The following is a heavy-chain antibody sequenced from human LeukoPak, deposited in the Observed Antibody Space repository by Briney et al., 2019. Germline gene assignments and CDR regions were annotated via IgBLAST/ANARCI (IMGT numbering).Heavy chain of an antibody. CDR2: INPNSGGT. J-gene: IGHJ4*02. D-gene: IGHD3-22*01. Sequence: GASVKVSCKASGYTFTGCYMHWVRQAPGQGLEWMGWINPNSGGTNYAQKFQGWVTMTRDTSISTAYMELSRLRSDDTAVYYCARSSSGYYPYYFDYWGQGTLVTVSS. V-gene: IGHV1-2*04. CDR1: GYTFTGCY. CDR3: ARSSSGYYPYYFDY.